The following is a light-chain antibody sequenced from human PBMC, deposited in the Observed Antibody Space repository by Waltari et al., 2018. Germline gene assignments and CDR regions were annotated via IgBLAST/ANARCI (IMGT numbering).Light chain of an antibody. CDR1: DIGYKS. CDR2: DDS. CDR3: QVWDSSSDHVV. V-gene: IGLV3-21*02. Sequence: SYVLAQPPSVSVAPGVTARITCGGNDIGYKSVHWYQVKAGQAPVVVVADDSDRPSGIPERFSASNSANTATLTISGVEAGDEADYYCQVWDSSSDHVVFGGGTKLTVL. J-gene: IGLJ2*01.